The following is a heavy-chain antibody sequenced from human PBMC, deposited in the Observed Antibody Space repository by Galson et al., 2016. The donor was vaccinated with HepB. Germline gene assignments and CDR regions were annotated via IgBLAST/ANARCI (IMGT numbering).Heavy chain of an antibody. CDR2: INAIGDNT. Sequence: SLRLSCAASGITLSSHAMSWVRQAPGKGLDWVSSINAIGDNTYYADSVKGRFTISRDNSRNTLDLQMNSLRAEDTAVYYCAKENRGTGIPFDYWGQGTVVTVSS. J-gene: IGHJ4*02. CDR1: GITLSSHA. CDR3: AKENRGTGIPFDY. D-gene: IGHD1-1*01. V-gene: IGHV3-23*01.